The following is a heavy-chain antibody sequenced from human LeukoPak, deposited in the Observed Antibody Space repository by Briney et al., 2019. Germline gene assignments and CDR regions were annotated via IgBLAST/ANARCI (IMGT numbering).Heavy chain of an antibody. D-gene: IGHD1-26*01. J-gene: IGHJ4*02. CDR2: IRSKAYGGTT. CDR3: TRGRRATHDY. V-gene: IGHV3-49*04. Sequence: RPGGSLRLSCAASGFTFSSYGMSWVRQAPGKGLEWVGFIRSKAYGGTTEYAASVKGRFTISRDDSKSIAYLQMNSLKTEDTAVYYCTRGRRATHDYWGQGTLVTVSS. CDR1: GFTFSSYG.